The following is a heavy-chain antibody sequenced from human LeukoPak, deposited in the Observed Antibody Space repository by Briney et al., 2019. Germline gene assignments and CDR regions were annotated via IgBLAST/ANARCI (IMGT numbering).Heavy chain of an antibody. Sequence: GSLRLSCAASGFTFSSYAMSWVRQAPGKGLEWVSAISGSGGSTYYADSVKGRFTISRGNSKNTLYLQMNSLRAEDTAVYYCAKDSGSSYAFDYWGQGTLVTVSS. J-gene: IGHJ4*02. CDR2: ISGSGGST. D-gene: IGHD1-26*01. CDR3: AKDSGSSYAFDY. CDR1: GFTFSSYA. V-gene: IGHV3-23*01.